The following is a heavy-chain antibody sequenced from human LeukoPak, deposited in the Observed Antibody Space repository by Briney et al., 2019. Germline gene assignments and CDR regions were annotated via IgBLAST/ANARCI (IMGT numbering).Heavy chain of an antibody. J-gene: IGHJ4*02. Sequence: PSQTLSLTCTVSGGSISSGGYYWSWIRQPPGKGLEWIGEINHSGSTNYNPSLKSRVTISVDTSKNQFSLKLSSVTAADTAVYYCARTSHYYDSSASNPVAGAIQFDYWGQGTLVTVSS. CDR2: INHSGST. V-gene: IGHV4-30-2*01. CDR3: ARTSHYYDSSASNPVAGAIQFDY. D-gene: IGHD3-22*01. CDR1: GGSISSGGYY.